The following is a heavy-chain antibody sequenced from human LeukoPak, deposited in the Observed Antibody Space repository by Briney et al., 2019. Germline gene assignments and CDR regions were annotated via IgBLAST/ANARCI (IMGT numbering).Heavy chain of an antibody. D-gene: IGHD4/OR15-4a*01. V-gene: IGHV3-74*01. CDR2: INIDGSST. J-gene: IGHJ4*02. Sequence: GGSLRLSCAASGFSFSSYWMHWVRQAPGKGLVWVSRINIDGSSTTYAESVKGRFTISRDNTKNSIFLDMTNLRAEDTAVYYCARDFDYGDYIDFWGQGTLVAVSS. CDR3: ARDFDYGDYIDF. CDR1: GFSFSSYW.